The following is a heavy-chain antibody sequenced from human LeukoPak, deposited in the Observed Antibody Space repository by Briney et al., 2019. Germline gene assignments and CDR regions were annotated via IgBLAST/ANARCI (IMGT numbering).Heavy chain of an antibody. V-gene: IGHV3-30*04. CDR1: GFTFSSYA. CDR3: ARDKTDFWSGYYLRGAFDI. D-gene: IGHD3-3*01. Sequence: GGSLRLSCAASGFTFSSYAMHWVRQAPGKGLEWVAVISYDGSNKYYAGSVKGRFTISRDNSKNTLYLQMNSLRAEDTAVYYCARDKTDFWSGYYLRGAFDIWGQGTMVTVSS. J-gene: IGHJ3*02. CDR2: ISYDGSNK.